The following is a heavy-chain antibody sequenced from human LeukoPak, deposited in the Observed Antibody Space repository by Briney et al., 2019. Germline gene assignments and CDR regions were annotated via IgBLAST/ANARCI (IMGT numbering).Heavy chain of an antibody. CDR2: ISSSSGNI. V-gene: IGHV3-48*01. CDR3: ARVGTMVRGVHFDY. CDR1: GFACSSYS. D-gene: IGHD3-10*01. J-gene: IGHJ4*02. Sequence: GGTLRLACAAAGFACSSYSMNCARQAPVEGLEWLSYISSSSGNISYADAVKGRFTISRDNAKKSLYLQMNSLRAEDTAVYYCARVGTMVRGVHFDYWGQGTLVTVSS.